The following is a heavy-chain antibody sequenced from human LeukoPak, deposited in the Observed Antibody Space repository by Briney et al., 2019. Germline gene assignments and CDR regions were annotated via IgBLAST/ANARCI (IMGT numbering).Heavy chain of an antibody. CDR1: GYIFTGYY. CDR3: ARGEWFGELSLYYYYMDV. V-gene: IGHV1-69*06. J-gene: IGHJ6*03. D-gene: IGHD3-10*01. Sequence: SVKVSCKASGYIFTGYYMHWVRQAPGQGLEWMGGIIPIFGTANYAQKFQGRVTVTADKSTSTAYMELSSLRSEDTAVYYCARGEWFGELSLYYYYMDVWGKGTTVTVSS. CDR2: IIPIFGTA.